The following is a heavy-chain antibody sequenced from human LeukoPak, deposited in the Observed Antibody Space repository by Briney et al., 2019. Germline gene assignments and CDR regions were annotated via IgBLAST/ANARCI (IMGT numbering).Heavy chain of an antibody. CDR1: GLTVTNAW. Sequence: GGSLRLSCAASGLTVTNAWMKWVRQAPRKGLEWVGRIASKTDGGTTDYAAPVKGRFTISRDDSKNTLFLQMNSLKTEDTAVYYCTTGIRGDCGQGTLVTVSS. J-gene: IGHJ4*02. CDR2: IASKTDGGTT. CDR3: TTGIRGD. V-gene: IGHV3-15*04.